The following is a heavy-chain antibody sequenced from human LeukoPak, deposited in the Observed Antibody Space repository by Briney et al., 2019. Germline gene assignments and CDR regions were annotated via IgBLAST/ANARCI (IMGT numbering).Heavy chain of an antibody. CDR3: ARVEARYYFDY. V-gene: IGHV4-30-4*01. CDR1: GGSISSGDYY. CDR2: IYYSGST. D-gene: IGHD1-26*01. Sequence: SETLSLTCTVCGGSISSGDYYWSWIRQPPGKGLEWIGYIYYSGSTYYNPSLKSRVTISVDTSKNQFSLKLSSVTAADTAVYYCARVEARYYFDYWGQGTLVTVSS. J-gene: IGHJ4*02.